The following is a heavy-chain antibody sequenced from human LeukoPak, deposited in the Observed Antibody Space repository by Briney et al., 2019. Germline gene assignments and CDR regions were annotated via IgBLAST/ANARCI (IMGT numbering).Heavy chain of an antibody. CDR2: ISYDGSNK. D-gene: IGHD3-10*01. V-gene: IGHV3-30-3*01. Sequence: PGGSLRLSCAASGFTFSSYAMHWVRQAPGKGLEWVAVISYDGSNKYYADSVKGRFTISRDNSKNTLYLQMNSLRAEDTAVYYCAREGDDNWFDPWGQGTLVTVSS. J-gene: IGHJ5*02. CDR3: AREGDDNWFDP. CDR1: GFTFSSYA.